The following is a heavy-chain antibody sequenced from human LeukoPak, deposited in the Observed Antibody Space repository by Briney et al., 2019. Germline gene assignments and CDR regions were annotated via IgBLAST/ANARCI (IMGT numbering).Heavy chain of an antibody. J-gene: IGHJ4*02. D-gene: IGHD6-13*01. V-gene: IGHV3-23*01. Sequence: GGSLRLSCAASGFTFSSYAMSWVRQAPGKGLEWVSAISGSGGSTYYADSVKGRFTISRDNSKNTLYLQMKSLRAEDTAVYYCASDSSSWNRDYWGQGTLVTVSS. CDR2: ISGSGGST. CDR1: GFTFSSYA. CDR3: ASDSSSWNRDY.